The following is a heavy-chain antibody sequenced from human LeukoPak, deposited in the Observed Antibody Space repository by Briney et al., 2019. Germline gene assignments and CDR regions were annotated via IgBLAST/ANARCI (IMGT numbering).Heavy chain of an antibody. CDR3: AKDRSYYDFWSGYYTPTEYYYYMDV. J-gene: IGHJ6*03. V-gene: IGHV3-30*02. CDR1: GFTFSSYG. D-gene: IGHD3-3*01. CDR2: IRYDGSNK. Sequence: GGSLRLSCAASGFTFSSYGMHWVRQAPGKGLEWVAFIRYDGSNKYYADSVKGRFTISRDNSKNTLYLQMNSLRAEDTAVYYCAKDRSYYDFWSGYYTPTEYYYYMDVWGKGTTVTASS.